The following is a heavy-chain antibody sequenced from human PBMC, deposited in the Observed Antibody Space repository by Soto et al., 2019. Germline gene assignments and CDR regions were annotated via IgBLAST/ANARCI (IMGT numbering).Heavy chain of an antibody. Sequence: SETLSLTCTVSGGSITSSNYYWGWIRQPPGKGLEWIGTMYYTGSTYYNPSLRSRVTISIDTSKNQFSLKLNSLTAADTAVYYCARASNYYDSSGFSRNFDYWGQVTQITFSS. CDR3: ARASNYYDSSGFSRNFDY. CDR1: GGSITSSNYY. CDR2: MYYTGST. D-gene: IGHD3-22*01. J-gene: IGHJ4*02. V-gene: IGHV4-39*01.